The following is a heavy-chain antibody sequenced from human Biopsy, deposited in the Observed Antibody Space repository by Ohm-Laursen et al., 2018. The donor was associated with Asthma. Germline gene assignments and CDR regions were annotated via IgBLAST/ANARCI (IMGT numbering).Heavy chain of an antibody. J-gene: IGHJ1*01. D-gene: IGHD3-3*01. Sequence: SLRLSCTAPGFTFGDYWMSWVRQVPGKGLEWVANIKHDGSEKNHVDSLKGRFTISRDNAKNSLYLQMNSLRAEDTAVYYCARTFPFWSPYHAEHYQLWGQGTLVTVSS. V-gene: IGHV3-7*01. CDR1: GFTFGDYW. CDR2: IKHDGSEK. CDR3: ARTFPFWSPYHAEHYQL.